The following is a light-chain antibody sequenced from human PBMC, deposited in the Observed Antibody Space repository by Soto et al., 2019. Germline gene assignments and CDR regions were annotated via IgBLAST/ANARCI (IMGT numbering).Light chain of an antibody. Sequence: EIVLTQSPGTLSLSPRERATLSCRASQRIFNNYLAWYQQKPGQAPRLLVYGAYCRSTVIPDRFSGSGSGTDFTITIRRLDPEDFAVYYCQQDGGSTFTFGQGTRLEIK. CDR3: QQDGGSTFT. V-gene: IGKV3-20*01. J-gene: IGKJ2*01. CDR2: GAY. CDR1: QRIFNNY.